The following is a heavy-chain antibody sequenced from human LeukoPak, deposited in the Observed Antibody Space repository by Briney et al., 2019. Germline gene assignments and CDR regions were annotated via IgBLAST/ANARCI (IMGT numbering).Heavy chain of an antibody. CDR1: GFTVSSNY. J-gene: IGHJ4*02. CDR3: ARHLLYGDYAGFDY. V-gene: IGHV3-53*01. CDR2: IYSGGST. Sequence: PGGSLRLSCAVSGFTVSSNYMSWVRQAPGKGLEWVSVIYSGGSTYYADSVKGRFTISRDNSKNTLYLQMNSLRAEDTAVYYCARHLLYGDYAGFDYWGQGTLVTVSS. D-gene: IGHD4-17*01.